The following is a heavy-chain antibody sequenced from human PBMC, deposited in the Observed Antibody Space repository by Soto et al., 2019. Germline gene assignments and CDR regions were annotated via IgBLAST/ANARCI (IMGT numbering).Heavy chain of an antibody. D-gene: IGHD1-26*01. CDR3: AKGYSGNNYVAGFDI. V-gene: IGHV3-23*01. Sequence: GGSLRLSCAASGFTFSSYVMSWVRQAPGKGLEWVSGLSGSGGFTYYADSVKGRFTVSRDNSKNTLHLQMNSLRAEDTAVYYCAKGYSGNNYVAGFDIWGPGTMVTVSS. CDR2: LSGSGGFT. CDR1: GFTFSSYV. J-gene: IGHJ3*02.